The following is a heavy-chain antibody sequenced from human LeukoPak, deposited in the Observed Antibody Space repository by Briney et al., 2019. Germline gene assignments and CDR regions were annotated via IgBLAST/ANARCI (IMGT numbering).Heavy chain of an antibody. CDR2: IYYSGST. CDR3: AREGDDFWSGYPYYYYYMDV. Sequence: SETLSLTCTVSGGSISSSSYYWGWIRQPPGKGLEWIGSIYYSGSTYYNPSLKSRVTISVDTSKNQFSLKLSSVTAADTAVYYCAREGDDFWSGYPYYYYYMDVWGKGTTVTVSS. J-gene: IGHJ6*03. V-gene: IGHV4-39*07. CDR1: GGSISSSSYY. D-gene: IGHD3-3*01.